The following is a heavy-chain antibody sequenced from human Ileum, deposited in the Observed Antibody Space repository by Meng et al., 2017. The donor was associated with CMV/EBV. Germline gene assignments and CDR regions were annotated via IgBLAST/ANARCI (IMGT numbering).Heavy chain of an antibody. CDR1: GFSLSSYA. CDR2: ISGSGSST. J-gene: IGHJ4*02. V-gene: IGHV3-23*01. D-gene: IGHD2-15*01. CDR3: AKDPTLSFYFDY. Sequence: GESLKISCAASGFSLSSYAMSWVRQAPGKGLEWISTISGSGSSTYHADSVRGRFTISRDISKKMLYLQMNSLRAEDTAVYYCAKDPTLSFYFDYWGQGALVTVSS.